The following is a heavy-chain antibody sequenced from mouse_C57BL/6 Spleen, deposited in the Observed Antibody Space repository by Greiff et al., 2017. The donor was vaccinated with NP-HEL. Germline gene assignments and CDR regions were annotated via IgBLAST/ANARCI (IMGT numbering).Heavy chain of an antibody. CDR3: ARQTGGAY. Sequence: EVQVVESGGGLVKPGGSLKLSCAASGFTFSSYAMSWVRQTPEKRLEWVATISDGGSYTYYPDNVKGRFTISRDNAKNNLYLQMSHLKSEDTAMYYCARQTGGAYWGQGTLVTVSA. V-gene: IGHV5-4*01. CDR1: GFTFSSYA. CDR2: ISDGGSYT. J-gene: IGHJ3*01.